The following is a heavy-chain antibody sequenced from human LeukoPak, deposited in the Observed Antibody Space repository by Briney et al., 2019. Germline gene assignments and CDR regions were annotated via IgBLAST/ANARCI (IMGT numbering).Heavy chain of an antibody. V-gene: IGHV4-4*07. CDR1: GGSISSYY. Sequence: PSETLSLTCTVSGGSISSYYWSWIRQPAGKGLEWIGRIYTSGSTNYNPTLKSRVTMSVDTSKNQFSLKLSSVTAADTAVYYCARGLLWFGEYLREGYFDYWGQGTLVTVSS. J-gene: IGHJ4*02. CDR2: IYTSGST. D-gene: IGHD3-10*01. CDR3: ARGLLWFGEYLREGYFDY.